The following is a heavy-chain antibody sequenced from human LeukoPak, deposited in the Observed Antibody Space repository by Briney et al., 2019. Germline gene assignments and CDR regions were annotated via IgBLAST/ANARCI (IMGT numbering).Heavy chain of an antibody. CDR2: INPNSGDT. CDR3: ARAHYLNDAFDI. V-gene: IGHV1-2*02. D-gene: IGHD3-10*01. Sequence: ASVKVPCKASGYIFTGYYMHWVRQAPGQGLEWMGWINPNSGDTNYAQKFQGRVTMTRDTSISTANMELRRLRSDDTAVYYCARAHYLNDAFDIWGQGTVVTVSS. CDR1: GYIFTGYY. J-gene: IGHJ3*02.